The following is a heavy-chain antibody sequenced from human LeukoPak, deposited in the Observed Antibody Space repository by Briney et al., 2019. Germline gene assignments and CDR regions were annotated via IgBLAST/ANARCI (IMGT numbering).Heavy chain of an antibody. D-gene: IGHD4-17*01. CDR3: ARDGDHGGHNFDY. Sequence: PGGSLRLSCAASGFTFSSYSMNWVRQAPGKGLEWVSYISSSSSTIYYADSVKGRFTISRDNAKNSLYLQMNSLRAEDTAVYYCARDGDHGGHNFDYWGQGTLVTVSS. V-gene: IGHV3-48*01. CDR1: GFTFSSYS. CDR2: ISSSSSTI. J-gene: IGHJ4*02.